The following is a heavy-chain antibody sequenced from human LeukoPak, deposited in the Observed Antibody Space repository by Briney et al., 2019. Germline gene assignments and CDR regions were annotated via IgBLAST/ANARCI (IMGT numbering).Heavy chain of an antibody. CDR3: ARDLYYSNYLGYFDY. D-gene: IGHD4-11*01. CDR2: ISAYNGNT. J-gene: IGHJ4*02. Sequence: GASVKVSCKASGYTFTSYGISWVRQAPGQGLEWMGWISAYNGNTNYAQKLQGRVTITADKSTSTAYMELSSLRSEDTAVYYCARDLYYSNYLGYFDYWGQGTLVTVSS. CDR1: GYTFTSYG. V-gene: IGHV1-18*01.